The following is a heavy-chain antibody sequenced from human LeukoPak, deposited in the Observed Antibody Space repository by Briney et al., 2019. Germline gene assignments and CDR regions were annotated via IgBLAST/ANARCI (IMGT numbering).Heavy chain of an antibody. CDR3: VRDGDYFDY. V-gene: IGHV3-7*01. J-gene: IGHJ4*02. CDR1: GFTFNHYW. D-gene: IGHD4-17*01. Sequence: GGSLRLSCAASGFTFNHYWMSWVRQAPGKGVEWVANIKRDGDDQYYVDSVKGRFTISRDNAENSLFLQMNGLRVEDTAVYYCVRDGDYFDYWGQGTPVTVSS. CDR2: IKRDGDDQ.